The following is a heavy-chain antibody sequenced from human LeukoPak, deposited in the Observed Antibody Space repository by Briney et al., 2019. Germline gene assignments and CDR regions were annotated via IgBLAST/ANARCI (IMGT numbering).Heavy chain of an antibody. CDR3: ARRATTMVRGVIRRGFDY. V-gene: IGHV1-8*03. J-gene: IGHJ4*02. Sequence: ASVKVSCKASGYTFTSYDINWVRQATGQGLEWMGWMNPNSGNTGYAQKFQGRVTITRNTSISTAYMELSSLRSEDTAVYYCARRATTMVRGVIRRGFDYWGQGTLVTVSS. D-gene: IGHD3-10*01. CDR1: GYTFTSYD. CDR2: MNPNSGNT.